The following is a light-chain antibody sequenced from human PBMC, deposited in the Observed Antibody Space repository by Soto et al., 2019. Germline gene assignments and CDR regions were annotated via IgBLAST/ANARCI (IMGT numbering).Light chain of an antibody. CDR1: NLGIHS. CDR2: DDS. CDR3: QLWDSLSDRYV. J-gene: IGLJ1*01. V-gene: IGLV3-21*02. Sequence: SYELTQPPSVSVAPGQTARITCGGDNLGIHSVHWYQQKPGQAPGQAPVLVVFDDSDRPSGIPDRFSGSSSGNTATLTISRVEAGDEADYYCQLWDSLSDRYVFGTGTKVTVL.